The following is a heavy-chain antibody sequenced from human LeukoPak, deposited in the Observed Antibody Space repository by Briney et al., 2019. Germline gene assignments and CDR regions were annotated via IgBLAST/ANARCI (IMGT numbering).Heavy chain of an antibody. CDR2: IYYSGST. D-gene: IGHD4-17*01. V-gene: IGHV4-59*12. Sequence: SETLSLTCTVSGGSISSYYWSWIRQPPGKGLEWIGYIYYSGSTNYNPSLKSRVTISVDTSKNQFSLKLSSVTAADTAVYYCARGRGRPVPSTVTHDWYFDLWGRGTLVTVSS. CDR1: GGSISSYY. J-gene: IGHJ2*01. CDR3: ARGRGRPVPSTVTHDWYFDL.